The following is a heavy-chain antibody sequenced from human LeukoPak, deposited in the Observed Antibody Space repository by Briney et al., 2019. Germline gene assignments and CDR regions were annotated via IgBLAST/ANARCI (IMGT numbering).Heavy chain of an antibody. CDR2: ISGSGGST. J-gene: IGHJ4*02. D-gene: IGHD6-19*01. V-gene: IGHV3-23*01. CDR1: GFFFSSYA. CDR3: AKEGVPVAVAGHFDY. Sequence: PGGSLRLSCAASGFFFSSYAMSWVRQAPGKGLEWVSAISGSGGSTYYSDSVKGRFTISRDNSKNTLYLQMNSLRAEDTAVYYCAKEGVPVAVAGHFDYWGQGTLVTVSS.